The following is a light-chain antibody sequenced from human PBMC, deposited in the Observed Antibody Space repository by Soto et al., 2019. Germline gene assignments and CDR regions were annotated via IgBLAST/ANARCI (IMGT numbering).Light chain of an antibody. J-gene: IGKJ1*01. Sequence: DIHMTQSPSSLSASVGDRVTITCRASQSISSYLNWYQQKPGKAPKLLIYAASSLQSGVPSRFSGSGSGTDFTLTISSLQPEDFATYYCQQSYSTPITFGQGTKVDIK. CDR2: AAS. V-gene: IGKV1-39*01. CDR3: QQSYSTPIT. CDR1: QSISSY.